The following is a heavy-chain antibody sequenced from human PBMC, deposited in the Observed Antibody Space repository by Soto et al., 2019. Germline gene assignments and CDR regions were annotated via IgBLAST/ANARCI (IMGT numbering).Heavy chain of an antibody. Sequence: PSATLSLTYAVYGGYFSGYYWSCIRQPPGKGLEWIGEINHSGSTNYNPSLKSRVTISVDTSKNQFSLKLSSVTAADTAVYYCARGPLYYDFWSDPGPPFDYWGQGTLVTVSS. CDR2: INHSGST. J-gene: IGHJ4*02. CDR1: GGYFSGYY. D-gene: IGHD3-3*01. V-gene: IGHV4-34*01. CDR3: ARGPLYYDFWSDPGPPFDY.